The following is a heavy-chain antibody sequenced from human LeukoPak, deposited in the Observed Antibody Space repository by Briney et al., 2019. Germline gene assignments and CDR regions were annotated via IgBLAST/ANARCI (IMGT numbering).Heavy chain of an antibody. CDR3: AKPGVTTSRWYFDL. Sequence: ASVKVSCKASGYTFTSYAMHWVRQAPGQRLEWMGWINAGNGNTKYSQKFQGRVTITRDTSASTAYMELSSLRSEDTAVYYCAKPGVTTSRWYFDLWAVAPWSLSPQ. D-gene: IGHD4-17*01. V-gene: IGHV1-3*01. CDR1: GYTFTSYA. J-gene: IGHJ2*01. CDR2: INAGNGNT.